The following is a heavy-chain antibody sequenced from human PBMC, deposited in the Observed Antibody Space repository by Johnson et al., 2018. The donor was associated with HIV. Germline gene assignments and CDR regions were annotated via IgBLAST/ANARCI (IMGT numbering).Heavy chain of an antibody. CDR3: ARACRDGYTCDAFDI. Sequence: VQLVESGGGVVQPGRSLRLSCAASGFTVSSYYMSWVRQAPGKGLEWVSVIFSGGTTYYADSVKGRFIISRDNSKNTLYLQMNSLRAEDTAVYYCARACRDGYTCDAFDIWGQGTMVTVSS. D-gene: IGHD5-24*01. CDR1: GFTVSSYY. V-gene: IGHV3-66*01. J-gene: IGHJ3*02. CDR2: IFSGGTT.